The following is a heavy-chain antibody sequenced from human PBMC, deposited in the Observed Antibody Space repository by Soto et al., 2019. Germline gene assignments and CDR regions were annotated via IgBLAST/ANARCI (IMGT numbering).Heavy chain of an antibody. CDR1: GGSIRNVY. J-gene: IGHJ4*01. D-gene: IGHD2-15*01. Sequence: PSETLSLTCTVSGGSIRNVYWSWIRQAPGKGLEWIGFIFHSGNAKYNPSLKSRVTISVDTSKNQFSLSLDSVTAADTAVYFCARAHAPTLPFDYWGHGTLVTVSS. CDR3: ARAHAPTLPFDY. CDR2: IFHSGNA. V-gene: IGHV4-59*01.